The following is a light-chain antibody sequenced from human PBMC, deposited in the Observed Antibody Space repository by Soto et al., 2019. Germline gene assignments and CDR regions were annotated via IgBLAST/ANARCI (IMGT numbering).Light chain of an antibody. CDR2: GAS. V-gene: IGKV3-15*01. Sequence: EIVLTQSASTLSVSAGERATLSCGASQSVSSSLAWYQQKPGQAPRLLIYGASTRATGIPARFSGSGSATEFTLTISSLQSEDFAIYYCQQYNNWPPITFGQGTRLEIK. J-gene: IGKJ5*01. CDR1: QSVSSS. CDR3: QQYNNWPPIT.